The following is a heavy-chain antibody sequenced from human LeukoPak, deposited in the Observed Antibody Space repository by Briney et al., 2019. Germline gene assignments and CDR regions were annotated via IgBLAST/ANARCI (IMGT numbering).Heavy chain of an antibody. D-gene: IGHD3-16*02. Sequence: GASVKVSCKASGYTFTSYGFSWVRQAPGQGLEWMGWISTYNGDTNYAQELQDRVTMTTDTSASTAYMELRSLRSDDTVVYYCARGLGTYPEIPLDYWGQGTLVAVSS. CDR2: ISTYNGDT. CDR1: GYTFTSYG. CDR3: ARGLGTYPEIPLDY. J-gene: IGHJ4*02. V-gene: IGHV1-18*01.